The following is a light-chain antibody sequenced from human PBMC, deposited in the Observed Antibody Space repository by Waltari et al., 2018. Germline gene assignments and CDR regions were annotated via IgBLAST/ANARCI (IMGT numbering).Light chain of an antibody. CDR1: LSLLHSNGYTH. Sequence: EIVMTQSPRSLPVTPGEPASISCRSSLSLLHSNGYTHLNWYLQKPGQSPQLLIYLVSIRASGVPDRFSGSGSDADFTLKISRVEAEDVGVYYCLQALQTPYTFGQGTKLEIK. CDR2: LVS. V-gene: IGKV2-28*01. CDR3: LQALQTPYT. J-gene: IGKJ2*01.